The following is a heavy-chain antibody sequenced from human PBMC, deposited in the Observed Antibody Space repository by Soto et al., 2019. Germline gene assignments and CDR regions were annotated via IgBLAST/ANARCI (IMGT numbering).Heavy chain of an antibody. D-gene: IGHD4-17*01. V-gene: IGHV3-48*02. Sequence: EVQLVESGGGLVQPGGSLRLSCAASGFSLRGYSMSWVRQAPGKGLEWISYINDFKSIHADSLKGRFTISRDNAKNSVYLQMNSLGEDDTAVYYCARGAGYGDYGGYWGQGTLVTVSS. J-gene: IGHJ4*02. CDR1: GFSLRGYS. CDR2: INDFKSI. CDR3: ARGAGYGDYGGY.